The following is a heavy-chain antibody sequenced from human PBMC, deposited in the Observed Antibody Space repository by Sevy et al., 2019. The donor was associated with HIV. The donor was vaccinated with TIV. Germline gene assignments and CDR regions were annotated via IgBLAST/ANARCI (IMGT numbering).Heavy chain of an antibody. J-gene: IGHJ5*02. V-gene: IGHV3-49*03. CDR2: IRSKAYGGTT. CDR1: GFTFGDYA. D-gene: IGHD3-10*01. CDR3: TGSMVRVLRWFDP. Sequence: GGSLRLSCTASGFTFGDYAMSWFRQAPGKGLEWVGFIRSKAYGGTTEYAASVKGRFTISRDDSKRIAYLQMNSLKTEETAVYYCTGSMVRVLRWFDPWGQGTLVTVSS.